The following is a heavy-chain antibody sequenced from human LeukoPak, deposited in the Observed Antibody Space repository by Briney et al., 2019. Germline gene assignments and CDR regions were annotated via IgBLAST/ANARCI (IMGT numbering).Heavy chain of an antibody. J-gene: IGHJ4*02. CDR3: ARDRYCTNGVCHIADY. D-gene: IGHD2-8*01. CDR2: INPSGGST. V-gene: IGHV1-46*03. CDR1: GYTFTSYY. Sequence: ASVKVSCKASGYTFTSYYMHWVRQAPGQGLEWMGIINPSGGSTSYAQKFQGRVTMTRDASTSTVYLELSRLRSEDTAVYYCARDRYCTNGVCHIADYWGQGTLVTVSS.